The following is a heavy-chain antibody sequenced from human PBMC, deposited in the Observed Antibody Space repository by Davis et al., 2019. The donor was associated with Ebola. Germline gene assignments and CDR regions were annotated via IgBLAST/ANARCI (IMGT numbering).Heavy chain of an antibody. CDR1: GYTFTGYY. D-gene: IGHD3-9*01. CDR2: INPNSGGT. Sequence: ASVKVSCKASGYTFTGYYMHWVRQAPGQGLEWMGWINPNSGGTNYAQKFQGRVTMTRDTSISTAYMELSRLRSDDTAVYYCAIRGDDILTGYYQDYWGQGTLVTVSS. CDR3: AIRGDDILTGYYQDY. J-gene: IGHJ4*02. V-gene: IGHV1-2*02.